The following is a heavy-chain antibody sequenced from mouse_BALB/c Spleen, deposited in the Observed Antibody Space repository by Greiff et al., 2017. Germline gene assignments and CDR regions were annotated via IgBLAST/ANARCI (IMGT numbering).Heavy chain of an antibody. D-gene: IGHD2-4*01. CDR3: ARYPDDYDAWFAY. Sequence: EVKLMESGPGLVKPSQSLSLTCTVTGYSITSDYAWNWIRQFPGNKLEWMGYISYSGSTSYNPSLKSRISITRDTSKNQFFLQLNSVTTEDTATYYCARYPDDYDAWFAYWGQGTLVTVSA. J-gene: IGHJ3*01. CDR2: ISYSGST. V-gene: IGHV3-2*02. CDR1: GYSITSDYA.